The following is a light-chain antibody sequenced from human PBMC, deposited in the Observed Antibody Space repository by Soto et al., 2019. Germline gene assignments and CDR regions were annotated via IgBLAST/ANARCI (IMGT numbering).Light chain of an antibody. CDR1: QSVSYF. J-gene: IGKJ5*01. V-gene: IGKV3-11*01. Sequence: EIVLTQSPATLSLSPGERATLSCRASQSVSYFLAWYQQRPGQTPRLLIYDASNRAAGIPARFSGSGSGTDFTLTISSLEPEDFAVYYCQQRSHWITFGQGTRPEIK. CDR2: DAS. CDR3: QQRSHWIT.